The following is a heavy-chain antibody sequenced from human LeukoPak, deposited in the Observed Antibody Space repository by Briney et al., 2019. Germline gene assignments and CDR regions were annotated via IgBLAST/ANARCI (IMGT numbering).Heavy chain of an antibody. Sequence: SVKVSCKASGGTFSSYAISWVRQAPGQGLEWMGGIIPIFGTANYAQKFQGRVTITADESTSTAYMELSSLRPEDTAVYYCARDPVLSYDSSGYNWFDPWGQGTLVTVSS. CDR3: ARDPVLSYDSSGYNWFDP. CDR2: IIPIFGTA. J-gene: IGHJ5*02. V-gene: IGHV1-69*13. CDR1: GGTFSSYA. D-gene: IGHD3-22*01.